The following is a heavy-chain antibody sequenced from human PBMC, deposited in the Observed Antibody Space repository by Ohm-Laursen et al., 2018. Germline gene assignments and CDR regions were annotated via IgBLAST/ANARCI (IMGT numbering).Heavy chain of an antibody. CDR2: ISAGGGNT. V-gene: IGHV3-23*01. Sequence: SLRLSCASPGSTFNTCTMHWVRQAPGKGLERVSAISAGGGNTYYADSVKGRFTISRDNSKNTLYLQMNSLRAEDTAVYYCAKRDVSNYHCFDSWGQGTLVTVSS. D-gene: IGHD4-11*01. CDR1: GSTFNTCT. J-gene: IGHJ4*02. CDR3: AKRDVSNYHCFDS.